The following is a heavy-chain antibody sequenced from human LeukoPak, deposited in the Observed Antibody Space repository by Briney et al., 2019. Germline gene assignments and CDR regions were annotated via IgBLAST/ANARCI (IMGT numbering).Heavy chain of an antibody. CDR1: GGSFSGYY. J-gene: IGHJ4*02. D-gene: IGHD3-10*01. Sequence: SETLSLTCAVYGGSFSGYYWSWIRQPPGKGLEWIGEINHSGSTNYNPSPKSRVTISVDTSKNQFSLKLSSVTAADTAVYSCARARRNNYYGSGRFDYWGQGTLVTVSS. V-gene: IGHV4-34*01. CDR2: INHSGST. CDR3: ARARRNNYYGSGRFDY.